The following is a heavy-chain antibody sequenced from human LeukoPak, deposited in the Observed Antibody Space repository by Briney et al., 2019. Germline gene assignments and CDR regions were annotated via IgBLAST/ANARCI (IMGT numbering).Heavy chain of an antibody. CDR3: ALRSGWYGPFDY. J-gene: IGHJ4*02. V-gene: IGHV1-69*13. D-gene: IGHD6-19*01. CDR2: IIPIFGTA. CDR1: GGTFSSYA. Sequence: GASVKVSCKASGGTFSSYAIRWVRQAPGQGLEWMGGIIPIFGTANYAQKFQGRVTITADESTSTAYMELSSLRSEDTAVYYCALRSGWYGPFDYWGQGTLVTVSS.